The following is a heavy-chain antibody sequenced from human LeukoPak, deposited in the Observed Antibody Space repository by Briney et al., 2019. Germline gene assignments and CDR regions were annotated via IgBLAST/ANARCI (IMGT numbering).Heavy chain of an antibody. J-gene: IGHJ3*02. D-gene: IGHD4-17*01. CDR3: ARDGNYGDSGLDGFDI. Sequence: PSETLSLTCAVSDDSISSGYYWGWIRQPPGKGLEWIGSFYHSASTHYNPSLKSRVTISVDKSKNQFSLKLSSVTAADTAVYYCARDGNYGDSGLDGFDIWGQGTMVTVSS. V-gene: IGHV4-38-2*02. CDR2: FYHSAST. CDR1: DDSISSGYY.